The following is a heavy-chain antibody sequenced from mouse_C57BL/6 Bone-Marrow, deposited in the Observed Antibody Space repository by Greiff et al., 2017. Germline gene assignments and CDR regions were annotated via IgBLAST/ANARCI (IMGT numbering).Heavy chain of an antibody. J-gene: IGHJ1*03. CDR2: IYPGSGST. V-gene: IGHV1-55*01. D-gene: IGHD2-5*01. Sequence: QVQLQQPGAEPVKPGASVKMSCKASGYTFTSYRITWGKQRPGQGLEWIGDIYPGSGSTKYNEKFQSKATLTVDTSSSTAYMQLSSLTSEDSAVYYCARPYYSNYWYFDVWGTGTTVTVSS. CDR3: ARPYYSNYWYFDV. CDR1: GYTFTSYR.